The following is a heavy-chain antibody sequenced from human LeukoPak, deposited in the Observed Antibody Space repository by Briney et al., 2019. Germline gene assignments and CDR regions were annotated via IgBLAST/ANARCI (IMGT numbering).Heavy chain of an antibody. CDR2: INPSRGTA. D-gene: IGHD1-26*01. CDR3: AREGEWELEVIGGY. J-gene: IGHJ4*02. V-gene: IGHV1-46*01. Sequence: ASVEVSCKASGYSFTTYYMHWVRQAPGQGLEWMGIINPSRGTATYAQKFQGRVTIARDTSTTTVYMELSSLRSEDTAVYYCAREGEWELEVIGGYWGQGTLVTVSS. CDR1: GYSFTTYY.